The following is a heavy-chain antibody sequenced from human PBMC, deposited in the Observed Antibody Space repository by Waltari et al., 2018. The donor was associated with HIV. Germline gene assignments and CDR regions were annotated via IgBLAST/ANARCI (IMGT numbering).Heavy chain of an antibody. V-gene: IGHV4-34*01. J-gene: IGHJ5*02. Sequence: QVHLEQWGSGLLKPSETLSLTCAVYGGSFRGYYWSWIRQSPGKGLEWIGEINHRGYINYNPSLKSRVAISVDTSKQQISLKMTSMTAADTAVYFCARIPKRFNWNFDPWGQGILVTVSS. CDR1: GGSFRGYY. CDR3: ARIPKRFNWNFDP. CDR2: INHRGYI. D-gene: IGHD1-20*01.